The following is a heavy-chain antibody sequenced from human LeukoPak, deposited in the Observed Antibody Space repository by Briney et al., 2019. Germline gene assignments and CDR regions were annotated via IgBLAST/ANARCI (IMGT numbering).Heavy chain of an antibody. V-gene: IGHV4-34*01. CDR1: GGSFSGYY. Sequence: SETLSLTCAVYGGSFSGYYWSWIRQPPGKGLEWIGEINHSGSTNYNPSLKSRVTISVDTSKNQFSLKLSSVTAADTAVYYCARVYCSGGSCLTFDYWGQGTLVTVSS. CDR3: ARVYCSGGSCLTFDY. D-gene: IGHD2-15*01. J-gene: IGHJ4*02. CDR2: INHSGST.